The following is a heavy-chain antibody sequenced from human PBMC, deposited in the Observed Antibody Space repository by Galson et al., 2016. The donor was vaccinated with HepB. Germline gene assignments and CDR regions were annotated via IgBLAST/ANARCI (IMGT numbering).Heavy chain of an antibody. CDR1: GFTFGDYA. Sequence: SLRLSCAASGFTFGDYAMSWFRQAPGKGLEWVGFIRSKASSGTTEYAASVKGRFTISRDDSRSIAYLQMNSLKTEDTAVYYCSRTRGGGWYTYYYGMDVWGQGTTVTVSS. CDR2: IRSKASSGTT. CDR3: SRTRGGGWYTYYYGMDV. J-gene: IGHJ6*02. V-gene: IGHV3-49*03. D-gene: IGHD2-15*01.